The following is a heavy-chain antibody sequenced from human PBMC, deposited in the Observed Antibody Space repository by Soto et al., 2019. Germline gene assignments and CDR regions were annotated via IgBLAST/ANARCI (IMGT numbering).Heavy chain of an antibody. J-gene: IGHJ4*02. CDR3: AKSTNRWCFDD. Sequence: EVQLLESGGGLVQPGGSLRLSCAASGFTFSSYAMSWVRQAPGKGLEWVSIISGSGGSTYYADSVKGRFTISRDNSKNTLYLQMNSMIAEDTAVYYCAKSTNRWCFDDWGQGTLVTVSS. D-gene: IGHD2-8*01. CDR1: GFTFSSYA. V-gene: IGHV3-23*01. CDR2: ISGSGGST.